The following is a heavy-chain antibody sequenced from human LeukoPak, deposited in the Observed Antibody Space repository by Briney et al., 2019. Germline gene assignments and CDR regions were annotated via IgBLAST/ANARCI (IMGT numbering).Heavy chain of an antibody. D-gene: IGHD3-22*01. Sequence: ASVKVSCKVSGYTLTELSMHWVRQAPGKGLEWMGGFDPEDGETIYAQKFQGRVTMTEDTFTDTAYMELSSLRSEDTAVYYCATPPGYYDSSGYDLRHWGQGTLVTVSS. J-gene: IGHJ1*01. CDR3: ATPPGYYDSSGYDLRH. V-gene: IGHV1-24*01. CDR2: FDPEDGET. CDR1: GYTLTELS.